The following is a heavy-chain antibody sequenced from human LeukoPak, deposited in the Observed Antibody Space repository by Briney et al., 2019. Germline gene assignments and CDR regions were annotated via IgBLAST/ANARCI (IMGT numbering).Heavy chain of an antibody. CDR2: INPNSGGT. V-gene: IGHV1-2*06. D-gene: IGHD6-6*01. J-gene: IGHJ5*01. CDR3: ARDLAATNWFDS. Sequence: GASVKVSCKASGYTFTGYYMHWVRQAPGQGLEWMGRINPNSGGTNYAQKFQGRVTMTRDTSISTAYMELSRLRSDDTAVYYCARDLAATNWFDSWGQGTLVTVSS. CDR1: GYTFTGYY.